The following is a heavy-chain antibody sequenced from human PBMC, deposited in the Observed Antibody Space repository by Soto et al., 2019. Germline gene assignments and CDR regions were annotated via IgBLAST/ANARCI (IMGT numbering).Heavy chain of an antibody. J-gene: IGHJ4*02. V-gene: IGHV3-23*01. D-gene: IGHD6-6*01. CDR2: ISNNGDTA. Sequence: EVQLLESGGGLVQPGGSLTLSCATSGFTFSSYAMVWVRQAAEKGLEWVASISNNGDTAYYADSVKGRFTISSGNSENTLYLQMHGLRADDTALYFCAKSLVFIGAIVTLLDSWGQGTQVTVSS. CDR3: AKSLVFIGAIVTLLDS. CDR1: GFTFSSYA.